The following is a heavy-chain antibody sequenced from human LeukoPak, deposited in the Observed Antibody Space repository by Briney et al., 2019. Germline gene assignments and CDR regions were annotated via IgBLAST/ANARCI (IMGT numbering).Heavy chain of an antibody. CDR2: IDTNTGNP. J-gene: IGHJ4*02. V-gene: IGHV7-4-1*01. CDR1: AYTFTSKT. D-gene: IGHD3-22*01. CDR3: ATGRDTTGYWGH. Sequence: ASVKVSCKTSAYTFTSKTINWVRQAPGQGLEWMGWIDTNTGNPTYAQGFTGRFVFSLDTSVSTTYLQIYSLKAEDTAVYYCATGRDTTGYWGHWGQGSLVTVSS.